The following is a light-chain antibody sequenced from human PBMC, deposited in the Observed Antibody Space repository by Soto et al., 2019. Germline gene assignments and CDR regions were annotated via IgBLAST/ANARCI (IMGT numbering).Light chain of an antibody. Sequence: ILMTQSPATLSVSPGERVTLDCMARQSVSSNFAWYQQKPGQAPRLLISGASTRATGIQARFSGSGSGTEFTLTISSLQSEDFAVYYCQQYNNWPLTFGGGTKVEIK. CDR2: GAS. CDR3: QQYNNWPLT. J-gene: IGKJ4*01. V-gene: IGKV3-15*01. CDR1: QSVSSN.